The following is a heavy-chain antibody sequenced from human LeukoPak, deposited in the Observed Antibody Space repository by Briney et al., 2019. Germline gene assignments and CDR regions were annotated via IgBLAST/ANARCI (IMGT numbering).Heavy chain of an antibody. CDR3: ARRTIFGVVISNYYYGMDV. V-gene: IGHV1-69*01. CDR2: IIPIFGTA. J-gene: IGHJ6*02. Sequence: GSSVKVSCKASGGTFSSYAISWVRQAPGQGLEWMGGIIPIFGTANYAQKFQGRVTITADESTSTAYMELSSLRSEDTAVYYCARRTIFGVVISNYYYGMDVWGQGTTVTVSS. CDR1: GGTFSSYA. D-gene: IGHD3-3*01.